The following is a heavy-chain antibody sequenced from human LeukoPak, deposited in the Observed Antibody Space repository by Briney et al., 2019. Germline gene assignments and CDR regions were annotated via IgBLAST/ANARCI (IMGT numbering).Heavy chain of an antibody. D-gene: IGHD1-26*01. CDR1: GYTFTNYA. V-gene: IGHV1-18*01. CDR3: ARTGATTSFDY. J-gene: IGHJ4*02. Sequence: ASVKVSCNASGYTFTNYAMNWVRQAPGQGLEWMGWISAYNGNTNYAQKLQGRVTMTTDTSTSTAYMELRSLRSDDTAVYYCARTGATTSFDYWGQGTLVTVSS. CDR2: ISAYNGNT.